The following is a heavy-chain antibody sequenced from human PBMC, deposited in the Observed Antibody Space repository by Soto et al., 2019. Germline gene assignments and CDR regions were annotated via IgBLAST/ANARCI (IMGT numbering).Heavy chain of an antibody. CDR3: ARSTIAPHLFMYPFDS. CDR2: INYRRST. J-gene: IGHJ4*01. V-gene: IGHV4-59*08. D-gene: IGHD6-6*01. CDR1: GGTISQNY. Sequence: SETLSLACTVSGGTISQNYWSWIRQPPGKGLEWIGYINYRRSTNYSPSLKSRVTISVDTSKNQLSLELNSVTAADTAVYYCARSTIAPHLFMYPFDSWAQGTLVTVSS.